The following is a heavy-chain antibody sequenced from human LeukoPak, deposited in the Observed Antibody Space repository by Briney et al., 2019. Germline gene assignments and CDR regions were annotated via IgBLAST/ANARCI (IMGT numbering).Heavy chain of an antibody. J-gene: IGHJ4*02. CDR3: AKGGLGFGELLTCRS. Sequence: GGSLRLSCAASGFTFSSYAMSWVRQAPGKGLEWVSAISGSGGSTYYADSVKGRFTISRDNSKNTLYLQMNSLRAENTAVYYCAKGGLGFGELLTCRSWGQGTLVTVSS. V-gene: IGHV3-23*01. CDR1: GFTFSSYA. CDR2: ISGSGGST. D-gene: IGHD3-10*01.